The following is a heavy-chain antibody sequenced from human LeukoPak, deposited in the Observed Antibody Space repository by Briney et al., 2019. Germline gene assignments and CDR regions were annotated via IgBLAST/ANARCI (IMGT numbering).Heavy chain of an antibody. D-gene: IGHD4-17*01. Sequence: SETLSLTCTVSDGSISSYYWSWIRQPPGKGLEWIGYIYNSGSTNYNPSLKSRVTISVDTSKKQFSLKLSSVTAADTAVYYCARTKPSYGDYDYWGQGTLVTVSS. CDR3: ARTKPSYGDYDY. V-gene: IGHV4-59*12. J-gene: IGHJ4*02. CDR2: IYNSGST. CDR1: DGSISSYY.